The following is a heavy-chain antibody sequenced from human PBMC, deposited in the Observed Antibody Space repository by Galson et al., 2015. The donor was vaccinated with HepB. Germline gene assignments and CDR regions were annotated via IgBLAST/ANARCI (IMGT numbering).Heavy chain of an antibody. D-gene: IGHD3/OR15-3a*01. V-gene: IGHV3-21*01. J-gene: IGHJ4*02. CDR3: VRGRGLGVSGS. CDR2: ISTSSSLT. Sequence: LRLSCAASGFNFSNYIMKWVRQTPGKGLEWVSLISTSSSLTYYADSVKGRFTISRDNTKNSLYLQMNSLTVEDTAVYYCVRGRGLGVSGSWGQGTLVTVSS. CDR1: GFNFSNYI.